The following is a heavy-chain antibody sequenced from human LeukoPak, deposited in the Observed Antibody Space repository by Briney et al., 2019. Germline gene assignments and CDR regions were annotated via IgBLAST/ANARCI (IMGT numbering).Heavy chain of an antibody. Sequence: GGSLRLSCAASGFTFSSYEMNWLRQAPGKGREWASYISSSGSTTYYADSVKGRFTISRDNAKNSLYLQMNSLRAEDTAVYYCARDGYCGGGSCYGFDPWGQGTLVIVSS. V-gene: IGHV3-48*03. J-gene: IGHJ5*02. CDR1: GFTFSSYE. CDR3: ARDGYCGGGSCYGFDP. D-gene: IGHD2-15*01. CDR2: ISSSGSTT.